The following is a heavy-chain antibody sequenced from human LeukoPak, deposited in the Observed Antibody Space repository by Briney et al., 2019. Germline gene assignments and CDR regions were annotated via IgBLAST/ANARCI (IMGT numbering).Heavy chain of an antibody. Sequence: GSLRLSCVASGFNFSDYYMSWIRQAPGKGLKWISFISSSSSAIYYADSVKGRFTISRDNAKNSLYLQMNSLRVEDTAVYYCARASVTTNDWFDPWGQGTLVTVSS. CDR1: GFNFSDYY. CDR3: ARASVTTNDWFDP. D-gene: IGHD4-17*01. V-gene: IGHV3-11*01. J-gene: IGHJ5*02. CDR2: ISSSSSAI.